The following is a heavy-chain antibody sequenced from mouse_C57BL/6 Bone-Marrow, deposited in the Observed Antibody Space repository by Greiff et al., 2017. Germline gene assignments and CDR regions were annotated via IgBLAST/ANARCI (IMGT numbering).Heavy chain of an antibody. CDR2: IRLKSDNYAT. D-gene: IGHD2-1*01. CDR1: GFTFSNYW. Sequence: EVKLQESGGGLVQPGGSMKLSCVASGFTFSNYWMNWVRQSPEKGLEWVAQIRLKSDNYATHYAESVKGRFTISRDDSKSSVYLQMNNLRAEDTGIYYCTALYGNSYYFDYWGQGTTLTVSS. CDR3: TALYGNSYYFDY. V-gene: IGHV6-3*01. J-gene: IGHJ2*01.